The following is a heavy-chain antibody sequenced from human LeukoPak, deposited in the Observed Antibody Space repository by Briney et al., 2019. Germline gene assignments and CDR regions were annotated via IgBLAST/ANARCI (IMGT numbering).Heavy chain of an antibody. CDR3: ARAGSSTWYAY. CDR2: VYYSGTT. CDR1: GGSIISGGYY. V-gene: IGHV4-31*03. J-gene: IGHJ4*02. Sequence: SQTLSLTCTVSGGSIISGGYYCSWIRQHPAKGLEWIGYVYYSGTTYYNPSLKSRVSISEDTSQNQFSLKLSSATAADTAVYYCARAGSSTWYAYWGQGTLVTVSS. D-gene: IGHD6-13*01.